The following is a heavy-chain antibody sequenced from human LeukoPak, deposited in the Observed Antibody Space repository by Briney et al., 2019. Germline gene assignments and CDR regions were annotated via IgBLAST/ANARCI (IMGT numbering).Heavy chain of an antibody. J-gene: IGHJ4*02. V-gene: IGHV3-33*06. CDR3: AKDAQRGFDYSNSLEY. CDR2: ICSDGTNK. CDR1: GFTFSHYG. D-gene: IGHD4-11*01. Sequence: GGSLRLSCAAAGFTFSHYGMHWVRQAPGKGLEWVAVICSDGTNKYYAESVKGRFTISRDDSRNTVYLQMNSLRPEDTGVYYCAKDAQRGFDYSNSLEYWGQGTPVTVST.